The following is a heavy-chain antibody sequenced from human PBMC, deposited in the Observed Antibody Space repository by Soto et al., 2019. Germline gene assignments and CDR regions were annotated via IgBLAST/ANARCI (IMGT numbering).Heavy chain of an antibody. J-gene: IGHJ3*02. CDR2: IYPGDSNT. D-gene: IGHD3-22*01. CDR1: GFSFSSYW. V-gene: IGHV5-51*01. CDR3: ARAYDSSAFDI. Sequence: GESLKISCKGSGFSFSSYWIGWVRQMPGKGLEWMGIIYPGDSNTRYSPPFQGQVTFSADKSISTAYLQWSSLKASDTAMYYCARAYDSSAFDIWGQGTLVTVSS.